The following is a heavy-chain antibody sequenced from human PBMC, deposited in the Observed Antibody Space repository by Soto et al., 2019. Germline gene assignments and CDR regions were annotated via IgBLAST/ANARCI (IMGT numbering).Heavy chain of an antibody. D-gene: IGHD5-18*01. J-gene: IGHJ6*02. Sequence: QVYLVQSGAEVRRPGASVKVSCTAFGYILTGYSLHWVRQAPGQGLEWMGWIDPNSGATNSAEKFHGRVSMTRGTSTSAAYLELSSLRSDDTAVYYCARGYGSSPNMEMWFGMDVWGQGTTISVSS. CDR3: ARGYGSSPNMEMWFGMDV. CDR1: GYILTGYS. CDR2: IDPNSGAT. V-gene: IGHV1-2*02.